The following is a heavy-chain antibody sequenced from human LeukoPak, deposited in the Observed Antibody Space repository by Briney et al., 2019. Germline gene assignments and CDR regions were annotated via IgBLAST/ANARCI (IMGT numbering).Heavy chain of an antibody. CDR3: ARAAAIDAFDI. Sequence: SETLSLTCTVPGGSISSSSYYWGWIRQPPGKGLEWIGSIYYSGSTYYNSSLKSRVTISVDTSKNQFSLKLSSVTAADTAVYYCARAAAIDAFDIWGQGTMVTVSS. D-gene: IGHD2-2*02. CDR1: GGSISSSSYY. J-gene: IGHJ3*02. CDR2: IYYSGST. V-gene: IGHV4-39*01.